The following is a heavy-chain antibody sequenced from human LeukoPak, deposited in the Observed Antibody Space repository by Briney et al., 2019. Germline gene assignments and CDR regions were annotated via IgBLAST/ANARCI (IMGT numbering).Heavy chain of an antibody. CDR1: GYTFTGYY. CDR3: ARGTVRAVPKWFDP. CDR2: INPNNGGT. V-gene: IGHV1-2*06. Sequence: SVKVSCKASGYTFTGYYMHWVRQAPGQGLEWMGRINPNNGGTNYAQKFQGRVTMTRDTSISTAYMELSRLRSDDTAVYYCARGTVRAVPKWFDPWGQGTLVTVSS. D-gene: IGHD2-2*01. J-gene: IGHJ5*02.